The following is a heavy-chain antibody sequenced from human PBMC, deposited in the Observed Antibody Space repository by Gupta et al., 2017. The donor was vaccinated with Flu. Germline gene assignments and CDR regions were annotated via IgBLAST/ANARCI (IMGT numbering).Heavy chain of an antibody. CDR3: ARGLVDTAMVRDYFYYYYGMDV. D-gene: IGHD5-18*01. CDR2: MNPNSGNT. J-gene: IGHJ6*02. CDR1: GYTFTSYD. Sequence: QVQLVQSGAEVKKHGASVKVSCKASGYTFTSYDINWVRQATGQGIEWMGWMNPNSGNTGYAQKFQGRVTMTRNTSISTAYMELSSLRSEDTAVYYWARGLVDTAMVRDYFYYYYGMDVWGQGTTVTVSS. V-gene: IGHV1-8*01.